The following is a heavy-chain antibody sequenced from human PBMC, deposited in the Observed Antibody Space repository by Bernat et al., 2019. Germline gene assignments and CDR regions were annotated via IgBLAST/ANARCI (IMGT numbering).Heavy chain of an antibody. Sequence: QVQLQESDPGLVKPSQTLSLTCTVSGGSISSGGYYWSWIRQHPGTGLEWIGYIYYSGSTYYNPSLKSRVTISVDTSKNQFSLKLSSVTAADTAVYYCARRAVGATDYFDYWGQGTLVTVSS. D-gene: IGHD1-26*01. CDR3: ARRAVGATDYFDY. V-gene: IGHV4-31*03. CDR2: IYYSGST. J-gene: IGHJ4*02. CDR1: GGSISSGGYY.